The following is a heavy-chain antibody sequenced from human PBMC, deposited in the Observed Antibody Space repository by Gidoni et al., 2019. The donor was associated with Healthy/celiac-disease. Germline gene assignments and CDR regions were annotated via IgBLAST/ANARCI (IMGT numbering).Heavy chain of an antibody. CDR1: GFTFSSDS. J-gene: IGHJ4*02. V-gene: IGHV3-21*01. CDR2: ISSSSSYI. CDR3: ARYKAPDITTLGY. Sequence: EVQLVESGGGLVKPGGSLRLYCAASGFTFSSDSMNWVRQVPGKGLEWVSSISSSSSYIYYADSVKGRFTISRDNTKNSLYRQRNSLRAEDTAVYYCARYKAPDITTLGYWGQGTLVTVSS. D-gene: IGHD3-22*01.